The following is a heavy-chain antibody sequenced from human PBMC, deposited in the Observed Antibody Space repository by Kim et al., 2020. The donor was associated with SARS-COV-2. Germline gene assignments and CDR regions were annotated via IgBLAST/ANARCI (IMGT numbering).Heavy chain of an antibody. J-gene: IGHJ4*02. CDR2: ISGSGGST. CDR3: AKAGYYGSGPYYFDY. V-gene: IGHV3-23*01. CDR1: GFTFSSYA. Sequence: GGSLRLSCAASGFTFSSYAMSWVRQAPGKGLEWVSAISGSGGSTYYADSVKGRFTISRDNSKNTLYLQMNSLRAEDTAVYYCAKAGYYGSGPYYFDYWGQGTLVTVSS. D-gene: IGHD3-10*01.